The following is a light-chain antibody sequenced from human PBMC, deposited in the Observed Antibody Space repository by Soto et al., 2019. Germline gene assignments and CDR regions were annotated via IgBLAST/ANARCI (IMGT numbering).Light chain of an antibody. CDR1: QSVSSSY. CDR2: GAS. V-gene: IGKV3-20*01. J-gene: IGKJ4*01. CDR3: QQYGSSPPLT. Sequence: EIVLTQSPGTLSLSPGERAILSCRASQSVSSSYLAWYQQKPGQAPRLLIYGASSRATGIPDRFSGSGSGTDFTLTISXLXPEDXAXXYCQQYGSSPPLTFGGGTKVEIK.